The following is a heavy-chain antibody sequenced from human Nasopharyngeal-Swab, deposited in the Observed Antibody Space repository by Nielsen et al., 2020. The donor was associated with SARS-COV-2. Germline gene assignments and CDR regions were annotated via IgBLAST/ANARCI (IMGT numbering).Heavy chain of an antibody. CDR3: ARGGSYYDILTGYLAFDY. CDR1: GGSISSYY. Sequence: SETLSLTCTVPGGSISSYYWSWIRQPPGKGLEWIGYIYYSGSTNYNPSLKSRVTISVDTSKNQFSLKLSSVTAADTAVYYCARGGSYYDILTGYLAFDYWGQGTLVTVSS. V-gene: IGHV4-59*13. D-gene: IGHD3-9*01. CDR2: IYYSGST. J-gene: IGHJ4*02.